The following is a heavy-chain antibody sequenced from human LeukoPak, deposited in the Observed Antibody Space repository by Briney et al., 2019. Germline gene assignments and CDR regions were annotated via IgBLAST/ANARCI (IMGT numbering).Heavy chain of an antibody. J-gene: IGHJ4*02. CDR2: INHSGST. Sequence: PSETLSLTCAVYGGSFSGYYWSWIRQPPGKGLEWIGEINHSGSTNYNPSLKSRVTISVDTSKNQFSLKLSPVTAADTAVYYCARGREDIVVVVAAPTTDYWGQGTLVTVSS. D-gene: IGHD2-15*01. CDR3: ARGREDIVVVVAAPTTDY. CDR1: GGSFSGYY. V-gene: IGHV4-34*01.